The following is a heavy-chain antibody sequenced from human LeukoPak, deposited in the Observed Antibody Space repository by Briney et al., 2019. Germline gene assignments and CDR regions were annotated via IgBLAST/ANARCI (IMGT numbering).Heavy chain of an antibody. V-gene: IGHV3-23*01. J-gene: IGHJ3*02. CDR2: TSVSGDKT. CDR1: GFTFSSYA. D-gene: IGHD1-1*01. CDR3: AKNGVTTIYDAFDI. Sequence: GGSLRLSCAASGFTFSSYAMSWVRQAPGKGLEWVSATSVSGDKTYYADSVKGRFTISRDNSKSTLYLQMNSLGPEDTAIYYCAKNGVTTIYDAFDIWGLGTLVTVSS.